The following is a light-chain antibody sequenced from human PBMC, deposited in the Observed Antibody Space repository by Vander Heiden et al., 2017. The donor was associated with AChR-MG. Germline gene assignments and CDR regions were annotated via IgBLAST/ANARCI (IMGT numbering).Light chain of an antibody. J-gene: IGLJ1*01. CDR2: DFT. CDR3: CSYTSASTYV. V-gene: IGLV2-14*03. CDR1: NSDLGSS. Sequence: SALTQPASVSGSPGQSITISCTGANSDLGSSVSWYQQHTDKAPKLMIFDFTERPSGISNRFSGSISGNTASLTISGLQTEDEADYYCCSYTSASTYVFGTGTKVTVL.